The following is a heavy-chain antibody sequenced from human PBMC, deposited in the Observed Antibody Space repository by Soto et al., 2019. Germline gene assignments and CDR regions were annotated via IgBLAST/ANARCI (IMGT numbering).Heavy chain of an antibody. Sequence: ASVKVSCKASGYTFSSYGISWVRQAPGQGLEWMGWISAYNGNTNYAQKHQGRVTMTTDTSTTTAFLELRSLSSDDTAVYYCARDYSQYSSDWPDYWGQGTLVTVS. CDR3: ARDYSQYSSDWPDY. CDR2: ISAYNGNT. D-gene: IGHD6-19*01. V-gene: IGHV1-18*01. J-gene: IGHJ4*02. CDR1: GYTFSSYG.